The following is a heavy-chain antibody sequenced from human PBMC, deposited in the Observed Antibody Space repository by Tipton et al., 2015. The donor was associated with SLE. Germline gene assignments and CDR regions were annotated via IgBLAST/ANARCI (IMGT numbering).Heavy chain of an antibody. Sequence: QSGAEVKKPGASVKVSCKASGYTFTSYGISWVRQAPGQGLEWMGRIIPTLGVANYAQKLQGRVTITADRSTTTAYMELSSLRSEDTAVYYCARAASFFYYMDVWGKGTTVTVSS. CDR2: IIPTLGVA. D-gene: IGHD6-25*01. V-gene: IGHV1-69*04. CDR1: GYTFTSYG. CDR3: ARAASFFYYMDV. J-gene: IGHJ6*03.